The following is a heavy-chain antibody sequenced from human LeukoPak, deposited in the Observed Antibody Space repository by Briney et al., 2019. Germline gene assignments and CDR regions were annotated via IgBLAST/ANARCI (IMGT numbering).Heavy chain of an antibody. CDR2: INPNSGGT. D-gene: IGHD7-27*01. CDR1: GYTFTAYY. J-gene: IGHJ4*02. V-gene: IGHV1-2*02. Sequence: GAPVKVSCKASGYTFTAYYMNWVRQAPGQGLEWMGWINPNSGGTNYAQKFQGRVTMTRDTSISTVYMELNSLRSDDTAVYYCARRLTGVDYWGQGTQVTVSS. CDR3: ARRLTGVDY.